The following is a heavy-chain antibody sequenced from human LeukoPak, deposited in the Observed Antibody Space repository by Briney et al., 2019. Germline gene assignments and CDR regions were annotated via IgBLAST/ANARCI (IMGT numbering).Heavy chain of an antibody. J-gene: IGHJ4*02. Sequence: GGSLRLSCAASGFTFSSYAMSWVRQAPGKGLEWVSAISGSGDSTYYADSVKGRFTISRDNSKNTLYLQMNSLRAEDTAVYYCARVPADGGFLEWPYYFDYWGQGTLVTVSS. CDR1: GFTFSSYA. D-gene: IGHD3-3*01. V-gene: IGHV3-23*01. CDR2: ISGSGDST. CDR3: ARVPADGGFLEWPYYFDY.